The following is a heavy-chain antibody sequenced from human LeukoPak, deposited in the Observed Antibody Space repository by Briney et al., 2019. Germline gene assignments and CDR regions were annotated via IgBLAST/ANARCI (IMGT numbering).Heavy chain of an antibody. V-gene: IGHV1-69*04. J-gene: IGHJ4*02. Sequence: SVKVSCKASVGTFSSYAISWVRQAPGQGLEWMGRIIPILGIANYAQKFQGRVTITADKSTSTAYMELSSLRSEDTAVYYCARNLPSVTPAFRAADYWGQGTLVTVSS. D-gene: IGHD4-17*01. CDR2: IIPILGIA. CDR1: VGTFSSYA. CDR3: ARNLPSVTPAFRAADY.